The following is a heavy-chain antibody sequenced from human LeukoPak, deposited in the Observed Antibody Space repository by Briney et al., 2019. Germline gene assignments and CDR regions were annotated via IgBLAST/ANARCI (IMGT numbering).Heavy chain of an antibody. CDR2: IYYSGST. CDR3: ARLSSGSSSWYDIDY. V-gene: IGHV4-59*08. Sequence: ASETLSLTCTVSGGSISSFYWSWIRQPPGKGLEWIGYIYYSGSTNYNSSLKSRVTISVDTSKNQFSLRLNSVTAADTAVYYCARLSSGSSSWYDIDYWGQGTLVTVSS. J-gene: IGHJ4*02. CDR1: GGSISSFY. D-gene: IGHD6-13*01.